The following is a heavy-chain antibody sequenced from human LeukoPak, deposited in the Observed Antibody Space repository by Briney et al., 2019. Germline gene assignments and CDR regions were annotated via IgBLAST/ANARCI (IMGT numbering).Heavy chain of an antibody. CDR3: AREITVETPVWFDP. D-gene: IGHD4-23*01. CDR1: GYTFTSYG. CDR2: ISAYNGNT. J-gene: IGHJ5*02. V-gene: IGHV1-18*01. Sequence: ASVKVSCKASGYTFTSYGISWVRQAPGQGLEWMGWISAYNGNTNYAQKLQGRVTITADESTSTAYMELSSLRSEDTAVYYCAREITVETPVWFDPWGQGTLVTVSS.